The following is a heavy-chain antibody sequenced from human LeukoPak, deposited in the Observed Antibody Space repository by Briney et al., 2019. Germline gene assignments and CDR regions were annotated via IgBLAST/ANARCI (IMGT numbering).Heavy chain of an antibody. V-gene: IGHV3-23*01. CDR3: AKDPTLIVDGVMDV. D-gene: IGHD2-15*01. Sequence: GGSLRLSCTASGLTFSTSGFNWVRQAPGKGLEWVSAISGSGGSTYYADSVKGRFTISRDNSKNTLYLQMNSLRAEDTAVYYCAKDPTLIVDGVMDVWGKGTTVTVSS. J-gene: IGHJ6*03. CDR1: GLTFSTSG. CDR2: ISGSGGST.